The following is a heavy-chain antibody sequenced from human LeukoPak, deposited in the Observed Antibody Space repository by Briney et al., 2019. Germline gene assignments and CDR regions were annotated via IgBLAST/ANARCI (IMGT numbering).Heavy chain of an antibody. D-gene: IGHD1-1*01. CDR3: ARDRGTWNDDGFDY. V-gene: IGHV4-34*01. CDR2: INHSGST. CDR1: GGSISSYY. Sequence: SETLSLTCTVSGGSISSYYWTWIRQPPGKGLEWIGEINHSGSTKYNPSLKSRVTISVDTSKNQFSLKLSSVTAADTAVYYCARDRGTWNDDGFDYWGQGTLVTVSS. J-gene: IGHJ4*02.